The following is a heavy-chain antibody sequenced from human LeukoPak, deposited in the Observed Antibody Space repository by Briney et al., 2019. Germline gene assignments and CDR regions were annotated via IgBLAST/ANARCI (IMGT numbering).Heavy chain of an antibody. CDR3: AKDAAPLAGSSSYFDD. Sequence: PGGSLRLSCAASGFTFSSYAMNWVRQAPGKGLEWVSAISGSGGSTYYADSVKGRFTISRDNSQNILYLQMNSLRVEDTALYYCAKDAAPLAGSSSYFDDWGQGILVTVSS. D-gene: IGHD2-2*01. J-gene: IGHJ4*02. CDR2: ISGSGGST. V-gene: IGHV3-23*01. CDR1: GFTFSSYA.